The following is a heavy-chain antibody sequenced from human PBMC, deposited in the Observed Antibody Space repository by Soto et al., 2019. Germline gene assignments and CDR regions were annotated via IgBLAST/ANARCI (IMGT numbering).Heavy chain of an antibody. Sequence: PGGSLRLSCAASGFTFSSYGMHWVRQAPGKGLEWVAVIWYDGSNKYYADSVKGRFTISRDNSKNTLYLQMNSLRAEDTAVYYCARDLHTDCSGGSCHLTYYYYGMDVWGQGTTVTVSS. J-gene: IGHJ6*02. CDR2: IWYDGSNK. V-gene: IGHV3-33*01. CDR3: ARDLHTDCSGGSCHLTYYYYGMDV. CDR1: GFTFSSYG. D-gene: IGHD2-15*01.